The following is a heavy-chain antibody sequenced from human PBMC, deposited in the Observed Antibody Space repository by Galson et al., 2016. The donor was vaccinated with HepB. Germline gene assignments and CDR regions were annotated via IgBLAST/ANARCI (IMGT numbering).Heavy chain of an antibody. Sequence: SLRLSCAASGFTFSCRSLHWVRQAPGKGLEWVAVISYDGSNEYYADSVKGRFTISRDNSKNTLYLQMNSLRAEDTAVYYCAKDPNYKPRFYFDYWGQGTLVTVSS. CDR1: GFTFSCRS. V-gene: IGHV3-30*04. CDR3: AKDPNYKPRFYFDY. CDR2: ISYDGSNE. D-gene: IGHD3-10*01. J-gene: IGHJ4*02.